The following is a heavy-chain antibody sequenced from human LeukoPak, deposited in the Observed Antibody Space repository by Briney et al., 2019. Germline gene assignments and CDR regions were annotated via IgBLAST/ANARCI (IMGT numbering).Heavy chain of an antibody. CDR2: INLDGTEE. CDR1: GFVFSTYW. CDR3: ASGRHDFLH. J-gene: IGHJ4*02. Sequence: GGSLRLSCAASGFVFSTYWMTWVRQAPGKGLEWVANINLDGTEEHYVDSSLKGRFTISRDNARNSLYLQMTSLRVEDTAVYYCASGRHDFLHWGQGTLVTVSS. D-gene: IGHD3/OR15-3a*01. V-gene: IGHV3-7*01.